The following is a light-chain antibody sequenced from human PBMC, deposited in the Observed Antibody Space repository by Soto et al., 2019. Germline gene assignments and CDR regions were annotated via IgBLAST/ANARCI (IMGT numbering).Light chain of an antibody. CDR3: QQYGGSPPYT. J-gene: IGKJ2*01. V-gene: IGKV3-20*01. Sequence: EIELTQSPCTLSLSPGERATLSCRASRSISSNYLAWYQQKPGQAPRLLIYGASSRATGIPDRFSGSGSGTDFTITISSLEPEDFAVYYCQQYGGSPPYTFGQGTKLEIK. CDR1: RSISSNY. CDR2: GAS.